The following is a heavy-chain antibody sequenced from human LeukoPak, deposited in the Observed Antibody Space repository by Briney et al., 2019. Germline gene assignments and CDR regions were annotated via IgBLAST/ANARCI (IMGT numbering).Heavy chain of an antibody. J-gene: IGHJ4*02. Sequence: SETLSLTCAVYGGSFSGYYWSWIRQPPGKGLEWIGEINHSGSTNYNPSLKSRVTISVDTSKNQFSLKLSSVTAADTAVYYCARHRWSSSWYILDYWGQGTLVTVSS. CDR3: ARHRWSSSWYILDY. V-gene: IGHV4-34*01. CDR1: GGSFSGYY. D-gene: IGHD6-13*01. CDR2: INHSGST.